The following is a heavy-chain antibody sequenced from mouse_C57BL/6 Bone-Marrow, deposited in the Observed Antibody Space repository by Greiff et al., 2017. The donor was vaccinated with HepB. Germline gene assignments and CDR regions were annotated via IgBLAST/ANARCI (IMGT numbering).Heavy chain of an antibody. CDR1: GYTFPSYW. CDR2: INPSSGYT. CDR3: ARWGHAMDY. J-gene: IGHJ4*01. V-gene: IGHV1-7*01. D-gene: IGHD3-3*01. Sequence: QVQLQQSGAELANPGASVKLSCKASGYTFPSYWMHWVKQRPGQGLEWIGYINPSSGYTKYNQKFKDTATFTADQSSSTAYRQLSSLTYEDSAVYYCARWGHAMDYWGQGTSVTVSS.